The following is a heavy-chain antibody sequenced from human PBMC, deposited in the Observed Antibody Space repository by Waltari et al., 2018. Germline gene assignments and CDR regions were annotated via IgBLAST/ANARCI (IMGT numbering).Heavy chain of an antibody. V-gene: IGHV1-18*01. CDR2: ISAYNGNT. CDR3: ARDWPYYYDSSGYYGGGLFDY. CDR1: GYTFTSYG. J-gene: IGHJ4*02. Sequence: QVQLVQSGAEVKKPGASVKVSCKASGYTFTSYGISWVRQAPGQGLEWMGWISAYNGNTNDAQKLQGRVTMTKDTSTSTAYMELRSLRSDDTAVYYCARDWPYYYDSSGYYGGGLFDYWGQGTLVTVSS. D-gene: IGHD3-22*01.